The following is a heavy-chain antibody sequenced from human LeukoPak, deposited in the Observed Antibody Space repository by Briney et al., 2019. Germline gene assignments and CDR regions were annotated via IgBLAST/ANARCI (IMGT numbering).Heavy chain of an antibody. CDR2: IKGDGSAK. J-gene: IGHJ4*02. D-gene: IGHD3-22*01. CDR3: ATSQASSGNN. CDR1: GFTFSMSW. Sequence: EGSLRLSCAASGFTFSMSWMSWIRQAPGKGLEWVANIKGDGSAKYYVDSVKGRFTISRDNAKNSLYLQMNSLRVEDTAIYYCATSQASSGNNWGQGTLVTVSS. V-gene: IGHV3-7*01.